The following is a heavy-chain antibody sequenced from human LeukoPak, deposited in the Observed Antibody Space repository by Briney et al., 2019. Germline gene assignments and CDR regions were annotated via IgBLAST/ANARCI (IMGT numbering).Heavy chain of an antibody. Sequence: PGGSLRLSCAASGFTISNNYIRWLRQAPGKGLEWVSSISSSSSYIYYADSVKGRFTISRDNSKNTLYLQMNNLRAEDTAVYYCAGTLYSGYGLGSLGAFDIWGQGTMVSVSS. CDR2: ISSSSSYI. CDR1: GFTISNNY. J-gene: IGHJ3*02. V-gene: IGHV3-21*04. CDR3: AGTLYSGYGLGSLGAFDI. D-gene: IGHD5-12*01.